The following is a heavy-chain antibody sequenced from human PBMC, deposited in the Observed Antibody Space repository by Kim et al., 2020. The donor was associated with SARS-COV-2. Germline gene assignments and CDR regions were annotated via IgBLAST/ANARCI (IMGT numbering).Heavy chain of an antibody. D-gene: IGHD2-15*01. CDR1: GFTFSSYG. CDR3: ARGDVAAATSPGILDP. J-gene: IGHJ5*02. Sequence: GGSLRLSCAASGFTFSSYGMHWVRQAPGKGLEWVAVIWYDGSNKYYADSVKGRFTISRDNSKNTLYLQMNSLRAEDTAVYYCARGDVAAATSPGILDPWGQGTLVTVSS. V-gene: IGHV3-33*01. CDR2: IWYDGSNK.